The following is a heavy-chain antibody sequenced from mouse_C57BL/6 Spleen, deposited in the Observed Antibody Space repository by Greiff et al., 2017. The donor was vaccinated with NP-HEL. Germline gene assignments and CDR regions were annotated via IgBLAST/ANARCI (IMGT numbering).Heavy chain of an antibody. D-gene: IGHD1-1*01. CDR2: ISYDGSN. J-gene: IGHJ4*01. V-gene: IGHV3-6*01. CDR1: GYSITSGYY. CDR3: AREGLLRSYAMDY. Sequence: EVQLVESGPGLVKPSQSLSLTCSVTGYSITSGYYWNWIRQFPGNKLEWMGYISYDGSNNYNPSLKNRISITRDTSKNQFFLKLNAVTTEDTATYYCAREGLLRSYAMDYWGQGTSVTVSS.